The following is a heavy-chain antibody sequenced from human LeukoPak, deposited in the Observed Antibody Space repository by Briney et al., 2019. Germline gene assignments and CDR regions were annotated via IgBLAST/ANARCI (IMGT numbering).Heavy chain of an antibody. V-gene: IGHV3-11*04. Sequence: GGSLRLSCAASGFTFSDYYMSWIRQAPGKGLEWVSSIDYSGGSTHYADSVMGRFTISRDNSKNTLYLQMNSLRAEDTAVYYCAREVGATKLYAFDIWGQGTMVTVSS. CDR1: GFTFSDYY. J-gene: IGHJ3*02. CDR3: AREVGATKLYAFDI. D-gene: IGHD1-26*01. CDR2: IDYSGGST.